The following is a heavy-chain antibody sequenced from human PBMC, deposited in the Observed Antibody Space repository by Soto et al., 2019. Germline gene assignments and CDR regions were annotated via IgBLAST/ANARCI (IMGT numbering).Heavy chain of an antibody. D-gene: IGHD3-22*01. CDR1: GGSISSYY. Sequence: QVQLQESGPGLVKPSETLSLTCTVSGGSISSYYWSWIRQPPGKGLEWIGYIYYSGSTNYNPSLKSRVTISVDTSKNQFSLKLSSVTAADTAVYYCARFIRGPGLTMIAGGNRWFDPWGQGTLVTVSS. V-gene: IGHV4-59*01. CDR2: IYYSGST. CDR3: ARFIRGPGLTMIAGGNRWFDP. J-gene: IGHJ5*02.